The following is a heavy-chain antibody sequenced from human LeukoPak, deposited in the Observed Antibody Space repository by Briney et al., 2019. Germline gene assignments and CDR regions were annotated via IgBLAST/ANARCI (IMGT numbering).Heavy chain of an antibody. CDR1: GFTFSSYA. CDR2: ISGSGGST. V-gene: IGHV3-23*01. Sequence: GGSLRLSCAASGFTFSSYAMSWVRQAPGKGLEWVSAISGSGGSTYYADSVKGRFTISRDNSKNTLYLQMNSLRAEDTAVYYCASLTTVTRSDNWFDPWGQGTLVTVSS. J-gene: IGHJ5*02. D-gene: IGHD4-17*01. CDR3: ASLTTVTRSDNWFDP.